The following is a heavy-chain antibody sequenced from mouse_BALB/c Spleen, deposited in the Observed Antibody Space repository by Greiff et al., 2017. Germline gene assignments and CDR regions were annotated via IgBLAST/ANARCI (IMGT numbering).Heavy chain of an antibody. CDR2: IYPGDGDT. V-gene: IGHV1-87*01. J-gene: IGHJ2*01. CDR3: ARWKIYYDYDGVFDY. CDR1: GYTFTSYW. D-gene: IGHD2-4*01. Sequence: VKLVESGAELARPGASVKLSCKASGYTFTSYWMQWVKQRPGQGLEWIGAIYPGDGDTRYTQKFKGKATLTADKSSSTAYMQLSSLASEDSAVYYCARWKIYYDYDGVFDYWGQGTTLTVSS.